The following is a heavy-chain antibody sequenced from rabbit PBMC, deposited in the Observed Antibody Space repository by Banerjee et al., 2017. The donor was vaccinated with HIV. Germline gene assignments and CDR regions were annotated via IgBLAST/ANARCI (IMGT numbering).Heavy chain of an antibody. J-gene: IGHJ3*01. D-gene: IGHD3-1*01. CDR1: GFDFSSNA. CDR3: ARGGDWGTRLDL. V-gene: IGHV1S47*01. CDR2: IYPGGGNT. Sequence: QEQLEESGGGLVKPEGSLTLTCKASGFDFSSNAMCWVRQAPGKRPEWIGYIYPGGGNTDYASWAKGRFTISKTSSTTVTLQMTSLTAADTATYFCARGGDWGTRLDLWGPGTLVTVS.